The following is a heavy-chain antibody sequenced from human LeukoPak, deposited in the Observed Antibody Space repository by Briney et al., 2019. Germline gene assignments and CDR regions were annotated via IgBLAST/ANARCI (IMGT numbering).Heavy chain of an antibody. V-gene: IGHV3-74*01. CDR1: GFTFSSYW. CDR3: ARENWSGYYPFDY. CDR2: INSDGSST. D-gene: IGHD3-3*01. J-gene: IGHJ4*02. Sequence: PGGSLRLSCAASGFTFSSYWMHWVRQAPGKGLVWVSRINSDGSSTSYADSVKGRFTISRDNAKHTLYLQMNSLRAEDTAVYYCARENWSGYYPFDYWGQGTLVTVSS.